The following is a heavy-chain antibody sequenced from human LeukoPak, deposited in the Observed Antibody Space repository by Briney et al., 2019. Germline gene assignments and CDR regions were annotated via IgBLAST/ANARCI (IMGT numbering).Heavy chain of an antibody. CDR3: ARADSSPNYYYYGMDV. Sequence: SETLSLTCSVSGGSVSSYYWSWIRQSPGKGLEWIGYIHNSGRTNYNPSLKSRVTGFVDTSKNQFSLKLSSVTAADTAVYYCARADSSPNYYYYGMDVWGQGTTVTVSS. CDR1: GGSVSSYY. CDR2: IHNSGRT. D-gene: IGHD6-13*01. J-gene: IGHJ6*02. V-gene: IGHV4-4*08.